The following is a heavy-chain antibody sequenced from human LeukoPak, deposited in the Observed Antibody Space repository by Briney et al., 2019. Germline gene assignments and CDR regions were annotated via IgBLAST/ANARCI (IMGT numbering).Heavy chain of an antibody. D-gene: IGHD3-9*01. CDR2: ISSSGSTI. J-gene: IGHJ6*02. Sequence: PGGSRRLSCAASGFTFSDYYMSWIRQAPGKGLEWVSYISSSGSTIYYADSVKGRFTISRDNAKNSLYLQMNSLRAEDTAVYYCARSVQRFDILTGYYTRYGMDVWGQGTTVTVSS. V-gene: IGHV3-11*01. CDR3: ARSVQRFDILTGYYTRYGMDV. CDR1: GFTFSDYY.